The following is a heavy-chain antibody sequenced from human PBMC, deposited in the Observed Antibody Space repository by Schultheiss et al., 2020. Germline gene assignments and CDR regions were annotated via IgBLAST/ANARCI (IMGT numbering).Heavy chain of an antibody. CDR1: GGTFSSYA. Sequence: AAVKVSCKASGGTFSSYAISWVRQAPGQGLEWMGGINPNSGGTNYAQKFQGRVTMTRDTSTSTVYMELSSLRSEDTAVYYCARGVAVAGNRPYYFDYWGPGTLVTVAS. CDR2: INPNSGGT. D-gene: IGHD6-19*01. CDR3: ARGVAVAGNRPYYFDY. J-gene: IGHJ4*02. V-gene: IGHV1-8*02.